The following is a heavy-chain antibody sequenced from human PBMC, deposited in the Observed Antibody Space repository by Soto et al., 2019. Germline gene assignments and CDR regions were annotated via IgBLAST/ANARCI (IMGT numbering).Heavy chain of an antibody. V-gene: IGHV4-39*01. CDR1: GGSLSSSSYC. CDR2: IYYSGST. J-gene: IGHJ4*02. Sequence: SETLSLTCTVSGGSLSSSSYCWVWIRHPPGKGLEWIGSIYYSGSTYYNPSLKRRVTISVDTSKNQFSLKLSSMTAAATAVYYCASPAGIAARPFFDYWGQGTLVTVSS. D-gene: IGHD6-6*01. CDR3: ASPAGIAARPFFDY.